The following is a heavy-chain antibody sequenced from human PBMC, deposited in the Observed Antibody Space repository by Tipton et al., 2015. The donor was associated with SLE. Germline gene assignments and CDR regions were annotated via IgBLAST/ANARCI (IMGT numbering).Heavy chain of an antibody. D-gene: IGHD2-21*02. J-gene: IGHJ4*02. V-gene: IGHV4-39*01. Sequence: TLSLTCTVSGGSISSSSYYWGWIRQPPGKGLEWVGSIYYSGTTYYHPSLKSRVTISVDTSKNQFSLKLSSVTAADSAVYYCARGPTCGTDCYWAFDYWGQGTLVTVSS. CDR1: GGSISSSSYY. CDR2: IYYSGTT. CDR3: ARGPTCGTDCYWAFDY.